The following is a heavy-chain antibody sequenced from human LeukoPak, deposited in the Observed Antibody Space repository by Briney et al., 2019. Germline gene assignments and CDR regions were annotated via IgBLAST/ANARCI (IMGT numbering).Heavy chain of an antibody. J-gene: IGHJ5*02. CDR2: INPNSGGT. CDR1: GYTFTGYY. V-gene: IGHV1-2*02. D-gene: IGHD4-11*01. CDR3: ARAPVTSNPWFDP. Sequence: ASVKVSCKASGYTFTGYYMHWVRQAPGQGLEWMGWINPNSGGTNYAQKFQGRVTMTRDTSISTAYMELSRLRSDDTAVYYCARAPVTSNPWFDPWGQGTLGTVSS.